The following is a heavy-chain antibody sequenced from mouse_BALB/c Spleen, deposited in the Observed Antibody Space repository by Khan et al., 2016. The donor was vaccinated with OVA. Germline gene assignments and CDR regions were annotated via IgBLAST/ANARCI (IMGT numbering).Heavy chain of an antibody. D-gene: IGHD2-1*01. Sequence: VQLKESGPGLVQPSQSLSITCTVSGFSLTNYGVHWVRQSPGKGLEWLGVIWNGGSTDYNAAFISRLSISKDNSKNQVFFKMISLQPNDTAIYYCARNNYDYYFDYWGQGTTLTVSS. CDR3: ARNNYDYYFDY. V-gene: IGHV2-2*02. CDR2: IWNGGST. CDR1: GFSLTNYG. J-gene: IGHJ2*01.